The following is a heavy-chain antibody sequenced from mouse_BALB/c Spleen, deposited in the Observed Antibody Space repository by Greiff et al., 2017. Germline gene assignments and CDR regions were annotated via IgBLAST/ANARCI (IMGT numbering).Heavy chain of an antibody. Sequence: QVQLQQPGAELVKPGASVKMSCKASGYTFTSYNMHWVKQTPGQGLEWIGAIYPGNGDTSYNQKFKGKATLTADKSSSTAYMQLSSLTSEDSAVYYCARDWERYFDVWGAGTTVTVSS. D-gene: IGHD4-1*01. V-gene: IGHV1-12*01. CDR1: GYTFTSYN. CDR3: ARDWERYFDV. J-gene: IGHJ1*01. CDR2: IYPGNGDT.